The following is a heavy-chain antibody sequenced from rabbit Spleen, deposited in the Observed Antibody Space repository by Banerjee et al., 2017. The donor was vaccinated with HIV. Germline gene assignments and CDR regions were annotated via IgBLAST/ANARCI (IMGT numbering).Heavy chain of an antibody. J-gene: IGHJ4*01. D-gene: IGHD4-1*01. CDR2: IDSGSSGDT. Sequence: QEQLEESGGDLVKPEGSLTLTCTASGFSFSSRFYMCWVRQAPGKGLEWIACIDSGSSGDTYYANWAKGRFTISKTSSTTVTLQMTSLTAADTATYFCARETSSGWGVLLYYFNLWGQGTLVTVS. V-gene: IGHV1S45*01. CDR3: ARETSSGWGVLLYYFNL. CDR1: GFSFSSRFY.